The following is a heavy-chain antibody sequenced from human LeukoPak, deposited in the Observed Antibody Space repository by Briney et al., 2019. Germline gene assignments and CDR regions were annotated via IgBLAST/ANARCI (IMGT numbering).Heavy chain of an antibody. J-gene: IGHJ5*02. CDR1: SYSISSGYY. V-gene: IGHV4-38-2*02. CDR3: ARFFSAATWGYNWFDP. Sequence: SETLSLTCTVSSYSISSGYYWGWIRQPPGKGLEWIGSIYHSGSTYYKPSLKSRVTISVDTSKNQFSLKLSSVTAADTAVYYCARFFSAATWGYNWFDPWGQEPWSPSPQ. D-gene: IGHD2-15*01. CDR2: IYHSGST.